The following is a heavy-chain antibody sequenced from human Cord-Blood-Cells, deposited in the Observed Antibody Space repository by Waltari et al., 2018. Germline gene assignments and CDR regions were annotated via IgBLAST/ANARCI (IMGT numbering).Heavy chain of an antibody. Sequence: QVQLVQSGAEVKKPGASVKVSCKASGYTFTSYGISWVRQAPGQGLEWMGWTSTYKVNKNYAQKLQGRVTMTTDTSTSTAYMELRSLRSDDTAVYYCARAGERYYYYGMDVWGQGTTVTVSS. CDR3: ARAGERYYYYGMDV. CDR1: GYTFTSYG. J-gene: IGHJ6*02. D-gene: IGHD7-27*01. CDR2: TSTYKVNK. V-gene: IGHV1-18*01.